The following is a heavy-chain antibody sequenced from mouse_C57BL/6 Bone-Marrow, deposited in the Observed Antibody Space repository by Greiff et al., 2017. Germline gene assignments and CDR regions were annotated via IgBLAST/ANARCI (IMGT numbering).Heavy chain of an antibody. V-gene: IGHV1-69*01. J-gene: IGHJ1*03. CDR1: GYTFTSYW. D-gene: IGHD1-1*01. CDR2: IDPSDSYT. CDR3: ATEFYYYGSSYWYFDV. Sequence: QLQQPGAELVMPGASVKLSCKASGYTFTSYWMHWVKQRPGQGLEWIGEIDPSDSYTNYNQKFKGKSTLTVDKSSSTAYMQLSSLTSEDSAVYYCATEFYYYGSSYWYFDVWGTGTTVTVSS.